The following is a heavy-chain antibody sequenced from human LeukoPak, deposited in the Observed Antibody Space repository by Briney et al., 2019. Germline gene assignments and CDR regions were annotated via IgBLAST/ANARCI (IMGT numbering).Heavy chain of an antibody. CDR2: ISSSSSYI. J-gene: IGHJ4*02. Sequence: GGSLRLSCAASGFTFSSYSMNWVRQAPGKGLEWVSSISSSSSYIYYADSVKGRFTISRDNAKNSLYLQMNSLRADDTAVYYCARDVGNTIFGVVIDYWGQGTLVTVSS. CDR3: ARDVGNTIFGVVIDY. V-gene: IGHV3-21*01. CDR1: GFTFSSYS. D-gene: IGHD3-3*01.